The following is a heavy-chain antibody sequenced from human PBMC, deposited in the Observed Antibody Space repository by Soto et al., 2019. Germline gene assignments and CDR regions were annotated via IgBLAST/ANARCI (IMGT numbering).Heavy chain of an antibody. CDR3: ARAETTMALYYFDY. Sequence: QVQLQQWGAGLLKPSETLSLTCAVYGGSFSDYYWSWIRQPPGKGLEWIGEINHSGSTNYNPSLKSRVTISVDTSKNQFSPNLSSVTAADTAVYYCARAETTMALYYFDYWGQGTLVTVSS. D-gene: IGHD5-18*01. J-gene: IGHJ4*02. CDR2: INHSGST. V-gene: IGHV4-34*01. CDR1: GGSFSDYY.